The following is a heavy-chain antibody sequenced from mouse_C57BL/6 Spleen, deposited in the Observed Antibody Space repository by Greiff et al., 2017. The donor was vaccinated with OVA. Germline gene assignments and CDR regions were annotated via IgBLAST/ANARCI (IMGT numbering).Heavy chain of an antibody. J-gene: IGHJ2*01. V-gene: IGHV14-3*01. D-gene: IGHD1-1*01. Sequence: VQLQQSVAELVRPGASVKLSCTASGFNIKNTYMHWVKQRPEQGLEWIGRIDPANGNTKYAPKFQGKATITADTSSNTAYLQLSSLTSEDTAIYYGARGYYYGSSYKSRFDYWGQGTTLTVSS. CDR1: GFNIKNTY. CDR2: IDPANGNT. CDR3: ARGYYYGSSYKSRFDY.